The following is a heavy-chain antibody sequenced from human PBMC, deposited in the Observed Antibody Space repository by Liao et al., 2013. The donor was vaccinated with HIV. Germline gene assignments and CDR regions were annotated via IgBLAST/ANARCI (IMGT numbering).Heavy chain of an antibody. CDR1: GDSINSGSYY. J-gene: IGHJ3*02. V-gene: IGHV4-39*07. CDR3: AREDYYGSGLHDAFDI. D-gene: IGHD3-10*01. CDR2: IYYSGST. Sequence: QLQLQESGPGLVKPSETLSLTCTVSGDSINSGSYYWGWIRQPPGKGLEWIGSIYYSGSTYYDPSLKSRVTISVDTSKNQFSLKMSSVTAADTAVYYCAREDYYGSGLHDAFDIWGQGTMVTVSS.